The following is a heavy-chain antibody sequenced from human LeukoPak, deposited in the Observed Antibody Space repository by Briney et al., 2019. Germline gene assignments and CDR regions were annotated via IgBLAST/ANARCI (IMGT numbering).Heavy chain of an antibody. V-gene: IGHV4-38-2*02. CDR3: ARDIPRFDY. CDR2: IYHSGST. J-gene: IGHJ4*02. CDR1: GYSISSGYY. Sequence: SETLSLTCTVSGYSISSGYYWGWIRQPPGKGLEWIGSIYHSGSTYYNPSLKSRVTISVDTSKNQFSLKLSSVTAADTAVYYCARDIPRFDYWGQGTLVTVSS.